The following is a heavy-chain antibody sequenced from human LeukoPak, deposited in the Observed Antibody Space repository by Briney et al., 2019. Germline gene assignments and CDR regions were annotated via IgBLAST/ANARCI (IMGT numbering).Heavy chain of an antibody. V-gene: IGHV4-39*07. CDR1: GGSISSTSYY. CDR2: IYYRGST. J-gene: IGHJ4*02. Sequence: SETLSLTCTVSGGSISSTSYYWGWIRQPPGKGLEWIGSIYYRGSTYYNPSLKSRVTLSVDTSKNQFSLKLSSVTAADTAVYYCARGLNLVPAAMDFDYWGQGTLVTVSS. D-gene: IGHD2-2*01. CDR3: ARGLNLVPAAMDFDY.